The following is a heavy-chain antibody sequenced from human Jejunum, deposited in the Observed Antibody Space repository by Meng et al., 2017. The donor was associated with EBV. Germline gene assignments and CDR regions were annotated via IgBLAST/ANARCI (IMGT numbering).Heavy chain of an antibody. CDR3: AGNGYYALEY. J-gene: IGHJ4*02. V-gene: IGHV4-4*02. CDR2: IYHGGGT. D-gene: IGHD3-22*01. CDR1: GGSISDNDW. Sequence: QVQLQESGPRLEKPSGTLSLTCVVSGGSISDNDWWSWVRQPPGKGLEWLGEIYHGGGTNYNPSLESRVTISVDKSKNQFSLKLNSVTVVDTAVYYCAGNGYYALEYWGPGILVTVSS.